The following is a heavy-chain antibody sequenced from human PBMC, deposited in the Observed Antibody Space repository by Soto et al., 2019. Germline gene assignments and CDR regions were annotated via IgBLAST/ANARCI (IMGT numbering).Heavy chain of an antibody. V-gene: IGHV6-1*01. J-gene: IGHJ5*02. CDR2: TYYRSKWYN. CDR1: GDSVSSNSAA. Sequence: SQTLSLTCAISGDSVSSNSAAWNWIRQSPSRGLEWLGRTYYRSKWYNDYAVSVKSRITINPDTSKNRFSLQLNSVTPEDTAVYYCARGDRLLAVAGTVWFDPRGQGTLVTVSS. D-gene: IGHD6-19*01. CDR3: ARGDRLLAVAGTVWFDP.